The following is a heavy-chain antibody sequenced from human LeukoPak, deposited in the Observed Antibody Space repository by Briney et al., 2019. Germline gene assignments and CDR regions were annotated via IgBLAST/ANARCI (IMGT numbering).Heavy chain of an antibody. CDR1: GVTFSSYS. CDR2: IQYNGGSK. J-gene: IGHJ4*02. Sequence: PGGSLRLSCAASGVTFSSYSMHWVRQAPGKGLEWGAFIQYNGGSKYYADSVKGRFTISRDNSKNTLYLQMNSLGTEDTAVYYCAPRGIAVAGPFDYWGQGTLVTVSS. D-gene: IGHD6-19*01. V-gene: IGHV3-30*02. CDR3: APRGIAVAGPFDY.